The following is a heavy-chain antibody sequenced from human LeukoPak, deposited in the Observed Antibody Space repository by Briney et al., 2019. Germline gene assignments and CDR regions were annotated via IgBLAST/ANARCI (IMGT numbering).Heavy chain of an antibody. CDR3: AREESQSSSWYVDY. J-gene: IGHJ4*02. D-gene: IGHD6-13*01. CDR2: ISSSSSYI. CDR1: GFTFSSYI. Sequence: PGGSLRLSCAASGFTFSSYIMNWVRQAPGKGLEWVSSISSSSSYIYYTDSMKGRFTLSRDNAKNSLYLQMNSLRAEDTAVYYCAREESQSSSWYVDYWGQGTLVTVSS. V-gene: IGHV3-21*01.